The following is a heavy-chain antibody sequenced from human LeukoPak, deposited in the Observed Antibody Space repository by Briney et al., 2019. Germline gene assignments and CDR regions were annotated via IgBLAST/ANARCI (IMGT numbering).Heavy chain of an antibody. CDR2: ISGSGGNT. V-gene: IGHV3-23*01. Sequence: GGSLRLSCAASGFTFSSYAMSCVRQAPGKGLEWVSAISGSGGNTYYADSVKGRFTISRDNSKNTLYLQMNSLRAEDTAVYYCAKAKTMTHDAFDIWGQGTMVTVSS. CDR1: GFTFSSYA. D-gene: IGHD3-22*01. CDR3: AKAKTMTHDAFDI. J-gene: IGHJ3*02.